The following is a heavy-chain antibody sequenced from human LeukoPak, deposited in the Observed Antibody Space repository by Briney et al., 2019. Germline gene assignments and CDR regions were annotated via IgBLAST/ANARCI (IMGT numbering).Heavy chain of an antibody. V-gene: IGHV1-69*13. D-gene: IGHD3-3*01. J-gene: IGHJ4*02. Sequence: EASVKVSCKASGGTFSSYAISWVRQAPGQGLEWMGGIIPIFGTANYAQKFQGRVTITADESTSTAYMELSSLRSEDTAVYYCARGLPGPFGVVFYFDYWGQGTLVTVSS. CDR1: GGTFSSYA. CDR2: IIPIFGTA. CDR3: ARGLPGPFGVVFYFDY.